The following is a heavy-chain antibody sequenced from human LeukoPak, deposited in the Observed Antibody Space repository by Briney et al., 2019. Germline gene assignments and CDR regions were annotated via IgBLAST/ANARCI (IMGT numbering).Heavy chain of an antibody. J-gene: IGHJ3*02. Sequence: PSETLSLTCTVSGGSISNYYWNWIRQPAGKGLEWIGRIYTSGTTNYNPPLKSRVTISVDTSKNQFSLKLSSVTAADTAVYYCARGSDDAFDIWGQGTMVTVSS. CDR2: IYTSGTT. V-gene: IGHV4-4*07. CDR3: ARGSDDAFDI. CDR1: GGSISNYY.